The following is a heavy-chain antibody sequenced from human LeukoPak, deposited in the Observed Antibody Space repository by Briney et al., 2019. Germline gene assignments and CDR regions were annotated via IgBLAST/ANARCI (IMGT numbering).Heavy chain of an antibody. D-gene: IGHD1-20*01. CDR2: IYHSGST. V-gene: IGHV4-59*12. CDR3: ASRYNWNHFDY. J-gene: IGHJ4*01. CDR1: GGSISSYY. Sequence: PSETLSLTCTVSGGSISSYYWSWVRQSPGKGLEWIGEIYHSGSTNYNPSLKSRVTISVDKSKNQFSLKLTSVAAADTAVYYCASRYNWNHFDYWGHGTLVTVSS.